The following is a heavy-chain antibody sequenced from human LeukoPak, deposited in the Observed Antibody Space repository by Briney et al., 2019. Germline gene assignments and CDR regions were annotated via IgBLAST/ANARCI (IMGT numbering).Heavy chain of an antibody. CDR1: GYTFTSYG. J-gene: IGHJ4*02. Sequence: ASVKVSCKASGYTFTSYGISWVRQAPGQGLEWMGWISGYTGNSNYAQKFQGRVTMTTETSTNTVYMELRSLTSDDTAVYYCAREANGGYGFDYWGQGTVVTASS. CDR2: ISGYTGNS. V-gene: IGHV1-18*01. CDR3: AREANGGYGFDY. D-gene: IGHD5-12*01.